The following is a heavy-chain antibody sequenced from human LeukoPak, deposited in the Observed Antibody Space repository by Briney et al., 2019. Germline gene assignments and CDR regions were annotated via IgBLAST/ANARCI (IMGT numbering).Heavy chain of an antibody. J-gene: IGHJ4*02. Sequence: SETLSLTCTVSGGSITSYYWSWIRQPPGKGLEWIGYIYNSGSTNYIPSLKSRVTISVDTSKNQFSLKLSSVTAADTAVYYCAGLYGSSLGRVFDYWGQGTLVTVSS. CDR1: GGSITSYY. D-gene: IGHD3-10*01. V-gene: IGHV4-59*01. CDR3: AGLYGSSLGRVFDY. CDR2: IYNSGST.